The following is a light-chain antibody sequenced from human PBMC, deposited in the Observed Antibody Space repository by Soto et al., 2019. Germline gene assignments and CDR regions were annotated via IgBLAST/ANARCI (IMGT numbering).Light chain of an antibody. V-gene: IGKV3-11*01. CDR3: QHRAGWPPALT. Sequence: EIVLTQSPATLSLSPGERATLSCRASQSVSNYLAWYQQKPGQAPRLLIYDASNRATGIPARFSGSGSGTDFTRTISSLEPEDFAVYFCQHRAGWPPALTFGGGTKVEIK. J-gene: IGKJ4*01. CDR1: QSVSNY. CDR2: DAS.